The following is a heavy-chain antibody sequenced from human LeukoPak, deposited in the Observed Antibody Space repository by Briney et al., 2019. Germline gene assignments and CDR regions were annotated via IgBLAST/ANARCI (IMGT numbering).Heavy chain of an antibody. CDR2: IYDNGDA. J-gene: IGHJ6*02. CDR1: GFTVSSNY. CDR3: VKDRPCETCMPMDA. Sequence: PGGSLRLSCAASGFTVSSNYMSWVRQAPGKGLEWVSVIYDNGDAYSADSVKGRFTISRHNSKDTVSLQMNSLRAEDSAIYFCVKDRPCETCMPMDAWGQGTTVTV. D-gene: IGHD2-2*01. V-gene: IGHV3-53*01.